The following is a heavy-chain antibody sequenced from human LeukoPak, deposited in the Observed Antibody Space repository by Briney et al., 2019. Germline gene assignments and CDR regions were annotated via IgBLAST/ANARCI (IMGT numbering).Heavy chain of an antibody. Sequence: SETLSLTCTVSGGSISSYYWSWIRQPAGKGLEWIGRIYTSGSTNYNPSLKSRVTMSADTSKNQFSLKLSSVTAADTAVYYCARVGTYYYDSSGQGGFDPWGQGTLVTVSS. D-gene: IGHD3-22*01. CDR3: ARVGTYYYDSSGQGGFDP. CDR2: IYTSGST. J-gene: IGHJ5*02. CDR1: GGSISSYY. V-gene: IGHV4-4*07.